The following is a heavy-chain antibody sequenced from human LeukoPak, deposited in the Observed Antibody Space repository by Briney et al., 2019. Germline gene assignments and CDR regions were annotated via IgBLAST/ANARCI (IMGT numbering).Heavy chain of an antibody. Sequence: GESLKISCKGSGYSFTSYWIGWVRQMPGKGLEWMGIIYPGDSDTRYSPSFQGQVTISADKSISTAYLQWSSLKASDTAMYYCARRWERGYSYGERYDAFDIWGQGTKVTVSS. CDR3: ARRWERGYSYGERYDAFDI. CDR1: GYSFTSYW. D-gene: IGHD5-18*01. CDR2: IYPGDSDT. V-gene: IGHV5-51*01. J-gene: IGHJ3*02.